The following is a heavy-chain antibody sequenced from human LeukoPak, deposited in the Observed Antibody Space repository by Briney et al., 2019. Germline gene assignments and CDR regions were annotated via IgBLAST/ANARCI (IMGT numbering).Heavy chain of an antibody. CDR1: GYTFTSYY. J-gene: IGHJ6*03. V-gene: IGHV1-46*01. Sequence: ASVKVSCKASGYTFTSYYMHWVRQAPGQGLEWMGIINPSGGSTSYAQKFQGRVTMTRDMSTSTVYTELSSLRSEDTAVYYCARDKAARTYYYYYYMDVWGKGTTVTVSS. CDR2: INPSGGST. CDR3: ARDKAARTYYYYYYMDV. D-gene: IGHD6-6*01.